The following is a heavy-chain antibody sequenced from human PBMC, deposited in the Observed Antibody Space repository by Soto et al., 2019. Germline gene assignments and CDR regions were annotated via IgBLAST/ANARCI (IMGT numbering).Heavy chain of an antibody. J-gene: IGHJ3*01. Sequence: QVQLVQSGAEVKKPGASVKVSCKTSGYTFTGYGINWVRQAPGHGLEWMGWISVFNGNTKYGQNIQDRVIMTTDTSTGTAYMGLRSLRSADAAVYLCGRDGSGGIIDSWGQGTMLIVSS. V-gene: IGHV1-18*01. CDR1: GYTFTGYG. D-gene: IGHD2-15*01. CDR2: ISVFNGNT. CDR3: GRDGSGGIIDS.